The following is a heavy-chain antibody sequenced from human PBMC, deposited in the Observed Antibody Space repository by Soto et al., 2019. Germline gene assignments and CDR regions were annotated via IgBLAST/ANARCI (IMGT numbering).Heavy chain of an antibody. J-gene: IGHJ6*02. CDR3: ARGVVPDA. Sequence: SETLSLTCTVSCASIGGSSYYWGWIRQPPGKGLEWIANIYHSGRTHYNPSLKSRLTISVDTSKNHFSLKLTSVTAADMAVYYCARGVVPDAWGQGTTVTVSS. V-gene: IGHV4-39*02. CDR1: CASIGGSSYY. CDR2: IYHSGRT. D-gene: IGHD6-6*01.